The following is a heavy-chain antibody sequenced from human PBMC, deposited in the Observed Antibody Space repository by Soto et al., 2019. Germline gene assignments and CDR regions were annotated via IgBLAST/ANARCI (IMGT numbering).Heavy chain of an antibody. Sequence: QVQLRESGPGLVKPSQTLSLTCTVSGGSISSGDYFWSWIRQPPGKGLEWIANIYHSGSTHYNPSLRNRVLMSVDTSTNRFSLNLTSVTAADTAVYYCARASDSAYSSSWYSAFDVWGQGTMVTVSS. J-gene: IGHJ3*01. V-gene: IGHV4-30-4*01. CDR1: GGSISSGDYF. CDR3: ARASDSAYSSSWYSAFDV. D-gene: IGHD6-13*01. CDR2: IYHSGST.